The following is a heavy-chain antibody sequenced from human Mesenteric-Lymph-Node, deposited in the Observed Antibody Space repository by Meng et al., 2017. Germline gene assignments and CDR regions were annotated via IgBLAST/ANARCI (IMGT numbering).Heavy chain of an antibody. CDR1: GFTFSSYW. J-gene: IGHJ3*02. CDR3: AKVFPRGSYYGAFDI. CDR2: INTDGTIT. V-gene: IGHV3-74*03. D-gene: IGHD1-26*01. Sequence: GGSLRLSCAASGFTFSSYWMHWVRQAPGKGLVWVSHINTDGTITKYADSVKGRFTISRDNAKNALYLQMNSLRAEDTAVYYCAKVFPRGSYYGAFDIWGQGTMVTVSS.